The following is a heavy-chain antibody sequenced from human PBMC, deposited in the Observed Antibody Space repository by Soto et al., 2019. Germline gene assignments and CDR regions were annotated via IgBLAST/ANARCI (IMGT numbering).Heavy chain of an antibody. V-gene: IGHV3-21*01. Sequence: GGSLRLSCAASGFTFSSYSMNWVRQAPGKGLEWVSSISSSSSYIYYTDSVKGRFTISRDNAKNSLYLQMNSLRAEDTAVYYCARDIGQLEVRLYAFDIWGQGTMVTVSS. CDR2: ISSSSSYI. CDR3: ARDIGQLEVRLYAFDI. D-gene: IGHD6-6*01. J-gene: IGHJ3*02. CDR1: GFTFSSYS.